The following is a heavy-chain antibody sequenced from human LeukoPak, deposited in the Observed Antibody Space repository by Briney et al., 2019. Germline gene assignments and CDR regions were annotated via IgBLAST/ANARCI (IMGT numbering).Heavy chain of an antibody. CDR3: ASGDPGRWFDP. CDR2: ISSSSSTI. V-gene: IGHV3-48*04. J-gene: IGHJ5*02. CDR1: GFTFSSYS. D-gene: IGHD4-17*01. Sequence: PGGSLRLSCAASGFTFSSYSMNWVRQAPGKGLEWVSYISSSSSTIYYADSVKGRFTISRDNAKNSLYLQMNSLRAEDTAAYYCASGDPGRWFDPWGQGTLVTVSS.